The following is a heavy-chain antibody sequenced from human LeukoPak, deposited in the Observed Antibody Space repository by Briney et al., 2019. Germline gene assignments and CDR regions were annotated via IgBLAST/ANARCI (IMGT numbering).Heavy chain of an antibody. Sequence: ASVKVSCKASGYTFTGCYMHWVRQAPGQGLEWMGWINPNSGGTNYAQKFQGRVTMTRDTSISTAYMELSRLRSDDTAVYYCARDLGITMVRGVIGLSYYGMDVWGQGTTVTVSS. V-gene: IGHV1-2*02. J-gene: IGHJ6*02. D-gene: IGHD3-10*01. CDR1: GYTFTGCY. CDR2: INPNSGGT. CDR3: ARDLGITMVRGVIGLSYYGMDV.